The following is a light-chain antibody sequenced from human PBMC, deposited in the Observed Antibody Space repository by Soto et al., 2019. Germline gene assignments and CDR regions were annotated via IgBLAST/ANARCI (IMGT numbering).Light chain of an antibody. J-gene: IGKJ1*01. CDR2: VTS. Sequence: EIVLTQSPGNLSLSPGDRATLSLRANQPVNSGYLAWYQQKPGQAPRLLIYVTSSRATGIPDRFTGSGSGTDFTLTINRLEPEDFAVYYCQQYGSSPRTFGQGTKVEIK. V-gene: IGKV3-20*01. CDR1: QPVNSGY. CDR3: QQYGSSPRT.